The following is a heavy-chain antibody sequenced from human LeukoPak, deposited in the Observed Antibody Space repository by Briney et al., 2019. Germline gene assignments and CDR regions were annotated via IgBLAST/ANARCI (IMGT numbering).Heavy chain of an antibody. D-gene: IGHD3-10*01. CDR1: GFTFSDYY. V-gene: IGHV3-11*04. Sequence: PGGSLRLSCAASGFTFSDYYMSWIRQAPGKGLEWVSYITSSGVSIYYADSVGGRFTISRDNAKNSLYLQMNSLRADDTAVYFCARYTEDYGSGSYYKTFDYWGRGTLVTVSS. CDR3: ARYTEDYGSGSYYKTFDY. J-gene: IGHJ4*02. CDR2: ITSSGVSI.